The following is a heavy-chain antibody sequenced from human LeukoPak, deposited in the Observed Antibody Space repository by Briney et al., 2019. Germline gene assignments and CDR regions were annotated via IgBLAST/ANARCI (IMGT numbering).Heavy chain of an antibody. Sequence: GGSLRLSCAASGFTFSSYAMHWVRQAPGKGLEWVAVISYDGSNKYYADSVKGRFTISRDNSKNTLYLQMNSLRAEDTAVYYCARLYCTGGSCYGKYYFDYWGQGALVTVSS. CDR1: GFTFSSYA. CDR2: ISYDGSNK. CDR3: ARLYCTGGSCYGKYYFDY. V-gene: IGHV3-30-3*01. D-gene: IGHD2-15*01. J-gene: IGHJ4*02.